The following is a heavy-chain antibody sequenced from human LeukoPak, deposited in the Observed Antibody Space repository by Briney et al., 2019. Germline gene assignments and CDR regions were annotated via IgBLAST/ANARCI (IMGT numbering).Heavy chain of an antibody. J-gene: IGHJ6*02. CDR1: GYTFTDYY. V-gene: IGHV1-2*02. CDR3: ARHRVAAPNTNYFYIMDV. CDR2: IIPNGGGT. Sequence: ASVKVSCKTSGYTFTDYYIHWVRQAPGQGLEWMGWIIPNGGGTNYAQKFQGRVTMTRDTSISTAYMELTRLTSDDTAVYYCARHRVAAPNTNYFYIMDVWGQGTTVTVSS. D-gene: IGHD6-13*01.